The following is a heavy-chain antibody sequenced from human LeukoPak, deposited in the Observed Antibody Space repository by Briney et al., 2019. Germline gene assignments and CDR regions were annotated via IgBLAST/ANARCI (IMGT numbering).Heavy chain of an antibody. V-gene: IGHV1-46*01. CDR2: INPSGGST. CDR1: GYTFTSYY. Sequence: WASVKVPCKASGYTFTSYYMHWVRQAPGQGLEWMGIINPSGGSTSYAQKFQGRVTMTRDTSTSTVYMELSSLRSEDTAVYYCARGHYYDSSGYYDLDYWGQGTLVTVSS. J-gene: IGHJ4*02. CDR3: ARGHYYDSSGYYDLDY. D-gene: IGHD3-22*01.